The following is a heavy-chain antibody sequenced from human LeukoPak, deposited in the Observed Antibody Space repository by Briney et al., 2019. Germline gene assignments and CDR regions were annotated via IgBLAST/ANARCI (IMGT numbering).Heavy chain of an antibody. CDR3: AIDQPVAGVSNFDS. Sequence: EASVKVSCKASGYTFTRYAMNWLRQAPGQGLEWMGWINPNTGNPTYAQAFTGRFVFSLDTSVSTAYLQISSLNTEDTAVYYCAIDQPVAGVSNFDSWGQGTLVIVSS. V-gene: IGHV7-4-1*02. D-gene: IGHD6-19*01. CDR2: INPNTGNP. CDR1: GYTFTRYA. J-gene: IGHJ4*02.